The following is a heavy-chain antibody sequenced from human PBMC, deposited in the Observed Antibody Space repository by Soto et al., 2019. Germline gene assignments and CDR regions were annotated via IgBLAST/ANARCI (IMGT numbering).Heavy chain of an antibody. D-gene: IGHD6-13*01. CDR2: IYYSGST. Sequence: SETLSLTCTVSGGSISSYYWSWIRQPPGKGLEWIGYIYYSGSTNYNPSLKSRVTISVDTSKNQFSLKLSSVTAADTAVYYCAREAHSSSWYDYWGQGTLVTVSS. CDR1: GGSISSYY. CDR3: AREAHSSSWYDY. V-gene: IGHV4-59*01. J-gene: IGHJ4*02.